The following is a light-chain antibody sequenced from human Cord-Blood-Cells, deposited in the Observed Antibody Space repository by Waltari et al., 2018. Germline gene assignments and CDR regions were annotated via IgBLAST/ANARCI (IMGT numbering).Light chain of an antibody. Sequence: SSELTQDPAVSVALGQTVRITCQGDSLRSYYASWYQQKPGQAPVLVIYGKNNRPSGIPDRFSGSSSGNTAALTIPGARAENEADYYCNSRDSSGNHLVFGGGTKLTVL. CDR1: SLRSYY. J-gene: IGLJ2*01. CDR2: GKN. V-gene: IGLV3-19*01. CDR3: NSRDSSGNHLV.